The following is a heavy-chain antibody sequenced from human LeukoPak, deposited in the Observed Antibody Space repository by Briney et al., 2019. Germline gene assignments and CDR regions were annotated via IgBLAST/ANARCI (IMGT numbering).Heavy chain of an antibody. CDR2: IYYSGST. CDR3: ARRQGYSYGLDY. Sequence: SETLSLTCTVSGGSISSSSYYWGCIRQPPGKGLEWIGSIYYSGSTYYNPSLKSRVTISVDTSKNQFSLKLSSVTAADTAVYYCARRQGYSYGLDYWGQGTLVTVSS. J-gene: IGHJ4*02. V-gene: IGHV4-39*01. D-gene: IGHD5-18*01. CDR1: GGSISSSSYY.